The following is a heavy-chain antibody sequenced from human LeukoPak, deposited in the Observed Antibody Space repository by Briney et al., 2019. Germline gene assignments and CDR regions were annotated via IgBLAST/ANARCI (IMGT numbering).Heavy chain of an antibody. D-gene: IGHD3-3*01. CDR3: AKDSRPWGLSGYYNYYGMDV. CDR2: ISWNSGSI. V-gene: IGHV3-9*01. CDR1: GFTFDDYA. J-gene: IGHJ6*02. Sequence: GGSLRLSCAAPGFTFDDYAMHWVRQAPGKGLEWVSGISWNSGSIGYADSVKGRFTISRDNAKNSLYLQMNSLRAEDTALYYCAKDSRPWGLSGYYNYYGMDVWGQGTTVTVSS.